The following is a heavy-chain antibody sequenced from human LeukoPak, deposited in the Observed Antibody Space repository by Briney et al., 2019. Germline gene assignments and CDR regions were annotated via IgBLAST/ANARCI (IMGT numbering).Heavy chain of an antibody. D-gene: IGHD7-27*01. CDR3: ARGPPNWGFDY. J-gene: IGHJ4*02. CDR1: GYTFTDYY. Sequence: ASVKVSCKVSGYTFTDYYMHWVQQAPGKGLEWMGWMSPNSGNTGYAQKFQGRVTMTRDTSISTAYMELSSLRSEDTAVYYCARGPPNWGFDYWGLGTPVTVSS. V-gene: IGHV1-8*02. CDR2: MSPNSGNT.